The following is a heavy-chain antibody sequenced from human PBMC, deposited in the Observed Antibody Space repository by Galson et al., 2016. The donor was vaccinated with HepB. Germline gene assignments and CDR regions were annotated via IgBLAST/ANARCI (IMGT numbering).Heavy chain of an antibody. J-gene: IGHJ3*01. CDR1: GFTFNTYN. CDR2: ITSSSSYI. D-gene: IGHD3-16*02. V-gene: IGHV3-21*01. CDR3: AKDRGDYIWGTYRYTLDAFDV. Sequence: SLRLSCAASGFTFNTYNMNWVRQTPGKGLELVSSITSSSSYIYYNDSVKGRFTISRDNAKNSLYLQMNSLRAEDTAIYYCAKDRGDYIWGTYRYTLDAFDVWGQGTMVAVSS.